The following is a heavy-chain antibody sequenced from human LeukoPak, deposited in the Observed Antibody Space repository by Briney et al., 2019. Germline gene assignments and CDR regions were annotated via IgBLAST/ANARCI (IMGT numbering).Heavy chain of an antibody. D-gene: IGHD3-10*01. CDR2: IYYSGST. V-gene: IGHV4-39*01. CDR1: GGSISSSSYY. CDR3: ASPPEVYGSGSSPPPGYYYMDV. Sequence: SETLSLTCTVSGGSISSSSYYWGWIRQPPGKGLEWIGSIYYSGSTYYNPSLKSRVTISVDTSKNQFSLKLSSVTAADTAVYYCASPPEVYGSGSSPPPGYYYMDVWGKGTTVTVSS. J-gene: IGHJ6*03.